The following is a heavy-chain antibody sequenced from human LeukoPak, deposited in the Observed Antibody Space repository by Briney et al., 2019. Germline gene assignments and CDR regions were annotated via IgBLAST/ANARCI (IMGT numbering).Heavy chain of an antibody. V-gene: IGHV1-18*01. CDR2: INTYNGNT. Sequence: ASVKVSCKTSGYTFTTYGITWVRQAPGQGLEWMGWINTYNGNTNYAQKYQGRVTMTTDTSTTTVYMELRSLRSDDTAVYYCARADRYCSSTSCPPDFDYWGQGTLVTVSS. CDR1: GYTFTTYG. J-gene: IGHJ4*02. D-gene: IGHD2-2*01. CDR3: ARADRYCSSTSCPPDFDY.